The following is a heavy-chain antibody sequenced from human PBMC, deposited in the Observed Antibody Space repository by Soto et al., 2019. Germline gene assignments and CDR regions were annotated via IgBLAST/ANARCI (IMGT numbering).Heavy chain of an antibody. V-gene: IGHV2-5*01. J-gene: IGHJ4*02. CDR2: SQ. CDR1: GFSLTTGGMT. CDR3: TLRQDTSRGPIY. Sequence: QIPLKESGPTLVKPTQTLTLTCTVSGFSLTTGGMTVGWIRQPPGKAPEWVALSQEFSPSLQSRLTFTKDTSKNQVVLTLTNMDPVDTATYYCTLRQDTSRGPIYWGQGILVTVSS. D-gene: IGHD6-13*01.